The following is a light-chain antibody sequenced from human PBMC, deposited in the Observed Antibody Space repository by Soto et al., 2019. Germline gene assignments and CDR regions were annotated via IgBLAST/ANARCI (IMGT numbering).Light chain of an antibody. Sequence: EKVMTQSPATLSVSPGERATLSCRASQSVSSNLAWYQQKPGQAPRLLIYGASTRATGIPARFSGSGSGTEFTLTISSLQSADFAVYYCQHYNNWPPLTFGGGTRLEI. CDR1: QSVSSN. CDR2: GAS. V-gene: IGKV3-15*01. CDR3: QHYNNWPPLT. J-gene: IGKJ5*01.